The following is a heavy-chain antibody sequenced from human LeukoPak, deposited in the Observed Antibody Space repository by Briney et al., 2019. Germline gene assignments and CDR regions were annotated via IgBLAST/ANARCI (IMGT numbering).Heavy chain of an antibody. CDR1: GFTFSNFW. V-gene: IGHV3-7*01. CDR2: IKQDETEK. D-gene: IGHD5-18*01. CDR3: ARVGIQLCVDY. J-gene: IGHJ4*02. Sequence: QPGGSLRLSCTASGFTFSNFWMGWVRQAPGKGLEWVANIKQDETEKFYLGSVKGRFTISRDNAKNSLYLQMNSLRAEDTAVYYCARVGIQLCVDYWGQGTLVTVSS.